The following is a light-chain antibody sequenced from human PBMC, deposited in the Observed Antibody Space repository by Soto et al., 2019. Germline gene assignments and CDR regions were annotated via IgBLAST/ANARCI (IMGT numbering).Light chain of an antibody. V-gene: IGKV3-20*01. Sequence: EIVITQSPSTLSWSPPERATLSCRASQSVRTYLAWYQVKPGQAPRLLIYGASSRATGIPDRFSGSGSGTDFTLTISSLQPEDFATYYCQQYGSSPLTFGGGTKVDIK. J-gene: IGKJ4*01. CDR2: GAS. CDR3: QQYGSSPLT. CDR1: QSVRTY.